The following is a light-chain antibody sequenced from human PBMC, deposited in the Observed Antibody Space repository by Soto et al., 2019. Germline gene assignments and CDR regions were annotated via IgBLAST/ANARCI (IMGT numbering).Light chain of an antibody. Sequence: EIVLTQSPGTLSLSPGERATLSCRASQSVRNNYLSWFQQKPGQAPRLLIYSASIGATGIPDRFSGSGSGTDFTLTVSRLEPEDFGVYYCLQFGSTPSTFGQGARLEIE. V-gene: IGKV3-20*01. J-gene: IGKJ5*01. CDR3: LQFGSTPST. CDR2: SAS. CDR1: QSVRNNY.